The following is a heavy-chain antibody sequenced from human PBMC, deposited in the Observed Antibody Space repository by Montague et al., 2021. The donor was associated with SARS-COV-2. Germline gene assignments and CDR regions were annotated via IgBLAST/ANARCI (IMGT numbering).Heavy chain of an antibody. J-gene: IGHJ4*02. Sequence: TLSLTCTVSGXSITSGSYYWSWIRQPAGTRLEWIGRKYTTGSTNYDPSLKSRVAISVDTSNNQFSLKLSSVTAADTAVYYCARGGEQLVRGRWYFDYWGQGIIVTVSP. V-gene: IGHV4-61*02. D-gene: IGHD6-6*01. CDR1: GXSITSGSYY. CDR3: ARGGEQLVRGRWYFDY. CDR2: KYTTGST.